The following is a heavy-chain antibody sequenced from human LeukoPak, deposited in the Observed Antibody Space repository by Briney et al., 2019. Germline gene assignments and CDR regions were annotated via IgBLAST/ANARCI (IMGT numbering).Heavy chain of an antibody. V-gene: IGHV1-2*02. Sequence: ASVKVSCKASGYTFTSYYMHWVRQAPGQGVEWMGWINPNSGGTNYAQKFQGRVTMTRDTSISTAYMELSRLRSDDTAVYYCARSYGGDAFDIWGQGTMVTVSS. J-gene: IGHJ3*02. CDR2: INPNSGGT. CDR1: GYTFTSYY. CDR3: ARSYGGDAFDI. D-gene: IGHD4-17*01.